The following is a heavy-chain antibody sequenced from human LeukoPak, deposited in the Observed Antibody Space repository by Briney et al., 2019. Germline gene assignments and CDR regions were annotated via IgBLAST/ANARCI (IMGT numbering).Heavy chain of an antibody. CDR3: ARVGYYGSGNAGGY. CDR1: GGSFSGYY. CDR2: INHSGST. Sequence: SETLSLTCAVYGGSFSGYYWSWIRQPPGKGLEWIGEINHSGSTNYNPSLKSRVTISVDTSKNQFSLKLSSVTAADTAVYYCARVGYYGSGNAGGYWGQGTLVTVSS. D-gene: IGHD3-10*01. J-gene: IGHJ4*02. V-gene: IGHV4-34*01.